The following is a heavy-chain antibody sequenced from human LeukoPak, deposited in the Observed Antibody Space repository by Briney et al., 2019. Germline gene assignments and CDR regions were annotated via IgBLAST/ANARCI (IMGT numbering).Heavy chain of an antibody. CDR3: ARERDYYDSSGVSLGGFDY. CDR1: GYSISSGYY. Sequence: PSETLSLTCTVSGYSISSGYYWGWIRQPPGQGLEWIGSFYHSGSTYYNPSLKSRVTVSVDTSENQFSLKLSSVTAADTAVYYCARERDYYDSSGVSLGGFDYWGQGTLVTVSS. CDR2: FYHSGST. V-gene: IGHV4-38-2*02. D-gene: IGHD3-22*01. J-gene: IGHJ4*02.